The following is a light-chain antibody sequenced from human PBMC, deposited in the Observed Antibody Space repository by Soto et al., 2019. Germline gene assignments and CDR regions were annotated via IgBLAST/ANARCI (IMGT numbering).Light chain of an antibody. CDR3: QQRSNWPWT. V-gene: IGKV3D-20*02. Sequence: IVLTKSASTLSVSKGERATLSCRASQSVSSSHLAWYQQKPGQAPRLLIYGASTRTFDVPDRFSGSGSGTDFTLTISSLEPEDFAVYYCQQRSNWPWTFGQGTKVDIK. CDR1: QSVSSSH. CDR2: GAS. J-gene: IGKJ1*01.